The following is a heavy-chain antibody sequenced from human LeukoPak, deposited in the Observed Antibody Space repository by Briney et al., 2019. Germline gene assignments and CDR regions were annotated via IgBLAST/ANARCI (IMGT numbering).Heavy chain of an antibody. Sequence: SETLSLTCTVSGASISSRSYYWGWIRQPPGKGLEWIGSFYYSGSTYYNSSLKSRATISVDTSKNQFSLKLTSVTAADTAVYYCASRDDYGDPFDPWGQGTLVTVSS. CDR2: FYYSGST. CDR3: ASRDDYGDPFDP. J-gene: IGHJ5*02. V-gene: IGHV4-39*01. D-gene: IGHD4-17*01. CDR1: GASISSRSYY.